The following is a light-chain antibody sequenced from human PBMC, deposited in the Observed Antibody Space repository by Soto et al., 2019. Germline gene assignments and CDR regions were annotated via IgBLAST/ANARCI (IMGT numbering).Light chain of an antibody. Sequence: DIVMTQSPDSLAVSLGERATINCKSSQSVLFRSNNENYLAWYQQKPGQPPKLLIYWATTRESGVPDRFSGSGSGTDFPLTISSLQAEDVAVYYCQQYYPIPPNTFGQGTRLEIK. V-gene: IGKV4-1*01. J-gene: IGKJ5*01. CDR1: QSVLFRSNNENY. CDR2: WAT. CDR3: QQYYPIPPNT.